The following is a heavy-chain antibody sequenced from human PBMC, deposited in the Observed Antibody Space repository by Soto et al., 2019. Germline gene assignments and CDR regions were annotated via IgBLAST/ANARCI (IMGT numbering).Heavy chain of an antibody. CDR1: GFTFSSYA. V-gene: IGHV3-23*01. Sequence: EVQLLESGGGLVQPGGSLRLSCAASGFTFSSYAMSWVRQAPGKGLEWVSATSGSGGSTYYADSVKGRFTISRDNSKNTLYLQMNSLRAEDTAVYYCAKDFWLLGYCSSTSCPDVWGKGTTVTVSS. CDR3: AKDFWLLGYCSSTSCPDV. D-gene: IGHD2-2*01. J-gene: IGHJ6*04. CDR2: TSGSGGST.